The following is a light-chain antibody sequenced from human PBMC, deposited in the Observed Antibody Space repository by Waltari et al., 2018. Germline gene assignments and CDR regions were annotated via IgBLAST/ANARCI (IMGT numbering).Light chain of an antibody. Sequence: ETVFTQSPATLSLSPGERATLSCRASQSVDRYLAWYQQKPGQAPRLLIYDTSNRATGTPARFSGSGSGTDFTLTISSLEPEDFAVYYCQQRKNWPPLTFGGGTKVESK. J-gene: IGKJ4*01. CDR3: QQRKNWPPLT. CDR1: QSVDRY. CDR2: DTS. V-gene: IGKV3-11*01.